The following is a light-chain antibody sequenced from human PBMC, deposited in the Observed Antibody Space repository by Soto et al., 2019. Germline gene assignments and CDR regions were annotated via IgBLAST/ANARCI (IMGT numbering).Light chain of an antibody. J-gene: IGLJ1*01. CDR1: SSDVGANIF. V-gene: IGLV2-14*01. CDR2: TVS. CDR3: SSFTTDSTYV. Sequence: QSVLTHPASVSGSPGQSITISCTGTSSDVGANIFVSWYQQHPGKVPKLMIYTVSSRPSGVSQRFSGSKSGNTASLTISGLQAEDEADYYCSSFTTDSTYVFGTGTKVTVL.